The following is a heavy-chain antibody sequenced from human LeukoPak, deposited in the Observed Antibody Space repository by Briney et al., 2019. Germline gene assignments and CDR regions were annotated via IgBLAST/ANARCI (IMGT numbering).Heavy chain of an antibody. Sequence: SVKVSCKASGGTFSGYAISWVRQAPGQGLEWMGGIIPIFGTANYAQKFQGRVTITTDESTSTAYMELSSLRSEDTAVYYCAREGVGATTRNYYYYYMDVWGKGTTVTVSS. CDR1: GGTFSGYA. V-gene: IGHV1-69*05. CDR3: AREGVGATTRNYYYYYMDV. J-gene: IGHJ6*03. D-gene: IGHD1-26*01. CDR2: IIPIFGTA.